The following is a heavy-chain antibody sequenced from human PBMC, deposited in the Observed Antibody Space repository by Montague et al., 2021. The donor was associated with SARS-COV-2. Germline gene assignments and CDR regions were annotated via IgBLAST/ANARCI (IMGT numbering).Heavy chain of an antibody. CDR3: ARGCCGGSCSPNPFSS. Sequence: TLSLTCTVSGGSISSGSYYWSWIRQPAGKGLEWIGRIYTSGSTNSNPSLKSRVTISVDTSKNQFSLKLSSVTAADTAVDYCARGCCGGSCSPNPFSSWGQGTLATVSS. J-gene: IGHJ5*02. V-gene: IGHV4-61*02. CDR1: GGSISSGSYY. D-gene: IGHD2-15*01. CDR2: IYTSGST.